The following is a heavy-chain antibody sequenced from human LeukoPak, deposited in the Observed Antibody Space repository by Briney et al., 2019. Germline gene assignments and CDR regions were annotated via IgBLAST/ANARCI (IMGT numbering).Heavy chain of an antibody. Sequence: PSETLSLTCTVSGGSVSNGGYYWSWIRQPPGKGLEWIGYIYYSGSTNYNPSLKSRVTISVDTSKNQFSLKLSSVTAADTAVYYCARVDYGANPYFDYWGQGTLVTVSS. CDR3: ARVDYGANPYFDY. CDR1: GGSVSNGGYY. D-gene: IGHD4-23*01. V-gene: IGHV4-61*08. J-gene: IGHJ4*02. CDR2: IYYSGST.